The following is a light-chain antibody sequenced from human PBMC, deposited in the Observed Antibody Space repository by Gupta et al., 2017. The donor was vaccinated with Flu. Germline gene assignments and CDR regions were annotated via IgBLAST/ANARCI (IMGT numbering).Light chain of an antibody. CDR3: QQYDSYPPLT. CDR2: AAS. Sequence: SSLSASTGDRVTITCRASQGISSYLAWYQQKPGKAPKLLIYAASTLQSGVPSRFSGSGYGTDFTLTISCRQSEDFATYYCQQYDSYPPLTFGGGTKVEIK. CDR1: QGISSY. V-gene: IGKV1-8*01. J-gene: IGKJ4*01.